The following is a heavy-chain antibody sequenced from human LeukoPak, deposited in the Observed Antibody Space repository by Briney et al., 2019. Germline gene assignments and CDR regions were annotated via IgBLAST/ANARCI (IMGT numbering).Heavy chain of an antibody. D-gene: IGHD2-8*01. CDR2: ISPDGSNK. J-gene: IGHJ4*02. V-gene: IGHV3-30*18. Sequence: GESLRLSCAASGFTFSSYSMSWVRQAPGKGLEWVAVISPDGSNKYYADSVNGRFTISRDNSKSTLYLQMNTLTVEDTAIYHCSNEGGVYLPFADWGQGTRVTVSS. CDR3: SNEGGVYLPFAD. CDR1: GFTFSSYS.